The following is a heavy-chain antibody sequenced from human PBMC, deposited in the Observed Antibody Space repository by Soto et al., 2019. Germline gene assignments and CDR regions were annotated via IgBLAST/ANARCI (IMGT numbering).Heavy chain of an antibody. Sequence: SVKVSCKASGGTFSSYTISWVRQALGQGLEWMGRIIPILSIANYAQKFQGRVTITADKSTSTAYMELSSLRSEDTAVYYCARDDYDYIWGSYRKTFDDWGQGTLVTVSS. CDR1: GGTFSSYT. CDR2: IIPILSIA. CDR3: ARDDYDYIWGSYRKTFDD. V-gene: IGHV1-69*04. J-gene: IGHJ4*02. D-gene: IGHD3-16*02.